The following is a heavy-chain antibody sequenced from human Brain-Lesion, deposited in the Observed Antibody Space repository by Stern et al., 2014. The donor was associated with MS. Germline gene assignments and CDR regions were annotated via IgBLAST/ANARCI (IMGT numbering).Heavy chain of an antibody. J-gene: IGHJ4*02. CDR2: IYYIRRT. Sequence: VQLVESGPGLVKPSQTLSLTCNVSGDSISSGDNYWSWIRQSPGKGLAWIGYIYYIRRTFYNPSLKSRVSISVDPSQNQFSLSLSSVTAADTAVYYCARGESSRYYYYFDDWGQGTLVTVSS. V-gene: IGHV4-30-4*01. CDR3: ARGESSRYYYYFDD. D-gene: IGHD3-22*01. CDR1: GDSISSGDNY.